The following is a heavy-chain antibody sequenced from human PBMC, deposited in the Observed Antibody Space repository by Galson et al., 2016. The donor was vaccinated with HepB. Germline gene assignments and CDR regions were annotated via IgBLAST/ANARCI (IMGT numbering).Heavy chain of an antibody. V-gene: IGHV4-4*02. J-gene: IGHJ4*02. D-gene: IGHD5-12*01. CDR1: GGSISSSDW. Sequence: TLSLTCAVSGGSISSSDWWPWVRQPPGQGLEWIGQIFHSGRVNYNPSLASRVTILVDTSNNQFSLRLTSMTAADAALYYCARQYRGGPSDFWGQGTLVTVSS. CDR3: ARQYRGGPSDF. CDR2: IFHSGRV.